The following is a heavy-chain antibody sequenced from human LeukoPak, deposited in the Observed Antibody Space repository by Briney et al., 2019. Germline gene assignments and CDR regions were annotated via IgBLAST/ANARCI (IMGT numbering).Heavy chain of an antibody. CDR1: GGSFSGYY. CDR2: INHSGST. Sequence: SETLCLTCAVYGGSFSGYYWSWIRQPPGKGLEWIGEINHSGSTNYNPSLKSRVTISVDTSKNQFSLKLSSVTAADTAVYYCARGSSRGAARHFDYWGQGTLVTVSS. V-gene: IGHV4-34*01. D-gene: IGHD6-6*01. CDR3: ARGSSRGAARHFDY. J-gene: IGHJ4*02.